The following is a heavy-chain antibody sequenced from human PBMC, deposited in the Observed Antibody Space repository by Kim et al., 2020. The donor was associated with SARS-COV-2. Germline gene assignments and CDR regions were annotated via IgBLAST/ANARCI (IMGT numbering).Heavy chain of an antibody. D-gene: IGHD3-3*01. Sequence: SVKGRFTISRDNSKNTLYLQMNSLRAEDTAVYYCAKEGYYDFWSGYWVDYWGQGTLVTVSS. V-gene: IGHV3-23*01. J-gene: IGHJ4*02. CDR3: AKEGYYDFWSGYWVDY.